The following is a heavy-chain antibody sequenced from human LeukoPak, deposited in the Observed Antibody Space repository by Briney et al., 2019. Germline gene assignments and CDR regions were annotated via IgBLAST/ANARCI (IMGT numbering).Heavy chain of an antibody. V-gene: IGHV4-34*09. CDR2: IYYSGT. CDR3: ARRTRLAAAGLRAPYFGMDV. Sequence: SETLSLTCAVYGGSFSGYYWSWIRQPPGKGLEWIGYIYYSGTYYNPSLKNRVTISVDTSKNQFSLKLSSVTAADTAVYYCARRTRLAAAGLRAPYFGMDVWGQGTTVTVSS. J-gene: IGHJ6*02. D-gene: IGHD6-13*01. CDR1: GGSFSGYY.